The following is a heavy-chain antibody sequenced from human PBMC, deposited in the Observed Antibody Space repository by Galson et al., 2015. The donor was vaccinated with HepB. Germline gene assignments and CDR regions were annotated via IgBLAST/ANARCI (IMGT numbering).Heavy chain of an antibody. CDR2: IDPSDSYT. D-gene: IGHD3-10*01. CDR1: GYSFTSYW. V-gene: IGHV5-10-1*01. J-gene: IGHJ6*02. CDR3: ARRAGKDYYGSGSYYYYYYGMDV. Sequence: QSGAEVKKPGESLRISCKGSGYSFTSYWISWVRQMPGKGLEWMGRIDPSDSYTNYSPSFQGHVTISADKSISTAYLQWSSLKASDTAMYYCARRAGKDYYGSGSYYYYYYGMDVWGQGTTVTVSS.